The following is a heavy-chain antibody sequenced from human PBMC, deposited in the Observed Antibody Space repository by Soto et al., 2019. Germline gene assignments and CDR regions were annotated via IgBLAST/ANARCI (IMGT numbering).Heavy chain of an antibody. J-gene: IGHJ4*02. D-gene: IGHD3-9*01. CDR3: VKCAAYYDILTGYEY. CDR2: ISGSGGST. CDR1: GFTFSSYA. Sequence: PGESLRLTCAASGFTFSSYAMSWIRQAPGKGLEWVSAISGSGGSTYNADSMKGRFTISRDNSKNTLYLQMNSQRAEDTAVYSCVKCAAYYDILTGYEYWGQGTLVTVSS. V-gene: IGHV3-23*01.